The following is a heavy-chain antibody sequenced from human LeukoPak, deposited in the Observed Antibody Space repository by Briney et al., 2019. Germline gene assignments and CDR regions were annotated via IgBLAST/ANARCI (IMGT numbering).Heavy chain of an antibody. J-gene: IGHJ6*03. CDR2: IIPIFGTT. V-gene: IGHV1-69*05. CDR3: AGGSYGAYSGDYYYYCMDV. CDR1: GGTFSSYA. D-gene: IGHD4-17*01. Sequence: SVTVSCKASGGTFSSYAISWVRQAPGQGLEWMGGIIPIFGTTKYAQKFQGRVTITTDESTSTAYMELSSLRSEDTALYYCAGGSYGAYSGDYYYYCMDVWGRGTTVTVSS.